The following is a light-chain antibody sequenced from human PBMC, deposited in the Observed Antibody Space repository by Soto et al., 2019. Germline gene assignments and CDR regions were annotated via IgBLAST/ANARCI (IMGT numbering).Light chain of an antibody. CDR2: KAS. V-gene: IGKV1-5*03. Sequence: DIQMTQSPSTLSASVGDKVTNTCRASQSISSWLAWYQQKPGKAPKLLIYKASSLESGVPSRFSGSGSGTEFTLTISSLQPDDFATYYCQQFNNYPWTFGQGTRWISN. CDR3: QQFNNYPWT. CDR1: QSISSW. J-gene: IGKJ1*01.